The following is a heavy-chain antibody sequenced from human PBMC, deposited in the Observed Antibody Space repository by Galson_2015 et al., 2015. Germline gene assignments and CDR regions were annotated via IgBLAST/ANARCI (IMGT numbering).Heavy chain of an antibody. CDR1: GYSFTSYW. CDR3: ARTGVGYCSGGSCPSSYGMDV. V-gene: IGHV5-51*01. CDR2: IYPGDSDT. J-gene: IGHJ6*02. D-gene: IGHD2-15*01. Sequence: QSGAEVKKPGESLRISCTGSGYSFTSYWIGWVRQMPGKGLEWMGIIYPGDSDTRYSPSFQGQVTISADKSISTAYLQWSSLKASDTAMYYCARTGVGYCSGGSCPSSYGMDVLGQGTTLTVSS.